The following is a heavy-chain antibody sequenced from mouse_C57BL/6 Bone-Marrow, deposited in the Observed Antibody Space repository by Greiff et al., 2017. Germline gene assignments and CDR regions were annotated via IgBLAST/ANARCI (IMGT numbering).Heavy chain of an antibody. CDR2: IDPNSGGT. J-gene: IGHJ4*01. V-gene: IGHV1-72*01. Sequence: QVQLQQPGAELVKPGASVKLSCKASGYTFTSYWMHWVKQRPGRGLEWLGRIDPNSGGTKYNEKFKSKATLTVDKPSSTAYMQLSILTSEDSAVYYCARDGYSSYYAMDYWGQGTSVTVSS. CDR1: GYTFTSYW. CDR3: ARDGYSSYYAMDY. D-gene: IGHD2-3*01.